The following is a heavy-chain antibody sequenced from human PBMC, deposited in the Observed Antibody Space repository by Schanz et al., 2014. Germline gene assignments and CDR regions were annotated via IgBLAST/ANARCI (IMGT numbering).Heavy chain of an antibody. CDR3: ARDTTWRLDL. J-gene: IGHJ2*01. V-gene: IGHV4-30-2*05. Sequence: LQLQESGSGLMKPSQTLSLTCAVSGGSISSGGYSWNWIRQSPGKGLEWIGYIYYSGNTYYNPSLKSRVPISLDTPKNQFSLTLTSLTAADTAVYYCARDTTWRLDLWGRGTLVTVSS. CDR2: IYYSGNT. D-gene: IGHD1-1*01. CDR1: GGSISSGGYS.